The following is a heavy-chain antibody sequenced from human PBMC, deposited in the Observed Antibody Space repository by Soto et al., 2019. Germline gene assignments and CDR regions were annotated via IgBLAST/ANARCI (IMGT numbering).Heavy chain of an antibody. CDR3: ARDRNSSGWYRRGIYYFHY. CDR1: GYTFTGYY. D-gene: IGHD6-19*01. V-gene: IGHV1-2*04. J-gene: IGHJ4*02. Sequence: QVQLVQSGAEVKKPGASVKVSCKASGYTFTGYYMHWVRQAPGQGLEWMGWINPNSGGTNYAQKFQGWVTMTRDTSISTAYMELSRLRSDDTAVYYCARDRNSSGWYRRGIYYFHYWGQGTLVTVSS. CDR2: INPNSGGT.